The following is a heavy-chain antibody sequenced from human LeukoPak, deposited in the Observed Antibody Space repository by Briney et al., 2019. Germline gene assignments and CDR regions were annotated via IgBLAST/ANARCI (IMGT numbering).Heavy chain of an antibody. CDR1: GGSFSGYY. V-gene: IGHV4-34*01. Sequence: PSETLSLTCAVYGGSFSGYYWSCIRQPPGKGLEWIGEINHRGSTNYNPSLKSRVTISVDTSKNQFPLKLSSVTAADTAVYYCARGRRDRGSSSLPLKYYYYYYMDVWGKGTTVTVSS. D-gene: IGHD6-6*01. CDR3: ARGRRDRGSSSLPLKYYYYYYMDV. J-gene: IGHJ6*03. CDR2: INHRGST.